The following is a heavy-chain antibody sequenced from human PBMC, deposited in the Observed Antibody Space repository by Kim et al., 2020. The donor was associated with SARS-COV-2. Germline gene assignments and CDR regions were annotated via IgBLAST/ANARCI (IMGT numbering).Heavy chain of an antibody. CDR1: GFTFDDYG. CDR3: ARELRYFDNDHYYFDY. V-gene: IGHV3-20*01. CDR2: INWNGGST. J-gene: IGHJ4*02. D-gene: IGHD3-9*01. Sequence: GGSLRLSCAASGFTFDDYGMSWVRQAPGKGLEWVSGINWNGGSTGYADSVKGRFTISRDNAKNSLYLQMNSLRAEDTALYHCARELRYFDNDHYYFDYWGQGTLVTVSS.